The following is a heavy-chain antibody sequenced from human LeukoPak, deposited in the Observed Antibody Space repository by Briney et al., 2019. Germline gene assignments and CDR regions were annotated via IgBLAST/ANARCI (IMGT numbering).Heavy chain of an antibody. V-gene: IGHV3-30*04. CDR2: ISYDGSNK. D-gene: IGHD3-3*01. CDR3: VKEYHSRGFGAYFDY. Sequence: PGGSLRLSCAASGFTFSSYAMHWVRQAPGKGLEWVAVISYDGSNKYYADSVKGRFTLSRDNSINTVDLQMNSLRAEDTAVYYCVKEYHSRGFGAYFDYRGQGTLVTVSS. J-gene: IGHJ4*02. CDR1: GFTFSSYA.